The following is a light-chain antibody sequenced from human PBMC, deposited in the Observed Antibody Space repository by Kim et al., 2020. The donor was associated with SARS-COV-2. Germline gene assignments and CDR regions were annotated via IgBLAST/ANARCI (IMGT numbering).Light chain of an antibody. CDR1: QSVVHSSTNKNY. CDR3: QQYYSSPLT. Sequence: AAFNCKSSQSVVHSSTNKNYLAWYQQKPGQSPKVLIYWASTRESGVPDRFSGSGSGTDFTLTISSLQAEDVAVYYCQQYYSSPLTFGGGTKVDIK. V-gene: IGKV4-1*01. J-gene: IGKJ4*01. CDR2: WAS.